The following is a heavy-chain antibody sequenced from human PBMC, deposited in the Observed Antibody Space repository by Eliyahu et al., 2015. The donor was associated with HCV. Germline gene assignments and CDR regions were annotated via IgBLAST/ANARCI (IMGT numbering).Heavy chain of an antibody. CDR2: ISYDGSNI. CDR3: AKVLPGRTALLSAFEI. CDR1: GFTFXIXG. D-gene: IGHD2-2*01. V-gene: IGHV3-30*18. Sequence: QVQLVESGGGVVQPGXSLRLXWAAXGFTFXIXGMHWVRQAPGKGLEWVAVISYDGSNIYYGDSVKGRFTISRDNSKNTLYLQTNSLSAEDTAVYYCAKVLPGRTALLSAFEIWGQGTMVTVSS. J-gene: IGHJ3*02.